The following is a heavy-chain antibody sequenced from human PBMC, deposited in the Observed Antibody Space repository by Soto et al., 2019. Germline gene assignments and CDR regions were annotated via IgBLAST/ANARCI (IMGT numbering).Heavy chain of an antibody. J-gene: IGHJ6*02. V-gene: IGHV3-74*01. D-gene: IGHD3-16*01. Sequence: GGSLRLSCAASGFTFNIYWMHWVRQAPGKGLVWVSRINSDASSTNYADSVKGRFTISREDAKNSLSLQMNSLRVGDTAVYYCARGGDRFDGMDVWGQGTTVTVSS. CDR3: ARGGDRFDGMDV. CDR2: INSDASST. CDR1: GFTFNIYW.